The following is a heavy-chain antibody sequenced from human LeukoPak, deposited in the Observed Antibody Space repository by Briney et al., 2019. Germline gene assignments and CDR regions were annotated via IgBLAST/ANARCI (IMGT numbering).Heavy chain of an antibody. J-gene: IGHJ4*02. CDR2: IKQDGSEK. CDR1: GFTFSSYW. V-gene: IGHV3-7*03. D-gene: IGHD2-15*01. Sequence: GGSLRLSCAASGFTFSSYWMSWVRQAPGKGLEWVANIKQDGSEKYYVDSVKGRFTISRDSAKDSLYLQMNSLRAEDTAVYFCASLLLYCSGGSCYSVFDYWGQGTLVTVSS. CDR3: ASLLLYCSGGSCYSVFDY.